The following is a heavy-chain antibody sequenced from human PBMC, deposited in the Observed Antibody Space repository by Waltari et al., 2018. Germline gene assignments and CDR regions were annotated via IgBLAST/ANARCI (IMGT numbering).Heavy chain of an antibody. CDR1: GFTSSSYG. D-gene: IGHD5-12*01. Sequence: QVQLVESGGGVVQPGGSLRLSCAASGFTSSSYGMPWVRQAPGKGLEWVAFIRYDGSNKYYADSVKGRFTISRDNSKNTLYLQMNSLRAEDTAVYYCARTVEMATNPWDYWGQGTLVTVSS. J-gene: IGHJ4*02. CDR2: IRYDGSNK. V-gene: IGHV3-30*02. CDR3: ARTVEMATNPWDY.